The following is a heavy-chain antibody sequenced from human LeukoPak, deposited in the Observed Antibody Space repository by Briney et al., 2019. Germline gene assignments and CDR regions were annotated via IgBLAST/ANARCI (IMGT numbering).Heavy chain of an antibody. CDR2: MSFDGNNK. CDR3: ARYTTGHGFDF. CDR1: GFTFSSYG. Sequence: PGGSLRLSCAASGFTFSSYGMHWVRQAPGKGLEWVAVMSFDGNNKHYADSVKGRFTISRDNSRNTLYLQMNSLRAEDTAVYYCARYTTGHGFDFWGQGTLVTVSS. J-gene: IGHJ4*02. V-gene: IGHV3-30*03. D-gene: IGHD6-19*01.